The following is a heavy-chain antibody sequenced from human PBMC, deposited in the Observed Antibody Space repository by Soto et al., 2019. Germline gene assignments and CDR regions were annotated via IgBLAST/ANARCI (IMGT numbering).Heavy chain of an antibody. V-gene: IGHV3-23*04. Sequence: DVQLVDSGGGLVQPGGSLRLSCAASGFTFSHYAMSWVRQAAGKGLEWVSLVGATAGTTYYTDSVKGRFTISRDTARNTVYLQMNSLRADDTAVYYCEKDRLAGGFDYWGQGTLVTVSS. CDR1: GFTFSHYA. J-gene: IGHJ4*02. CDR3: EKDRLAGGFDY. D-gene: IGHD3-16*01. CDR2: VGATAGTT.